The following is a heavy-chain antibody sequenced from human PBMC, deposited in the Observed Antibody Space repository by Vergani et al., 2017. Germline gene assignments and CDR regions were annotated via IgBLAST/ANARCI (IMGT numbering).Heavy chain of an antibody. CDR1: GFTFSSYS. CDR2: ISSSSSDI. J-gene: IGHJ4*02. CDR3: ARDPGGNQSRALXYDY. Sequence: EVQLVESGGDLVKPGGSLRLSCAASGFTFSSYSMNWVRQAPGKGLEWVSSISSSSSDIYYADSVKGRFTISRDNAKNSLYLQMNGLRAEDTAVYYCARDPGGNQSRALXYDYWGQGTLVTVSS. D-gene: IGHD4-23*01. V-gene: IGHV3-21*01.